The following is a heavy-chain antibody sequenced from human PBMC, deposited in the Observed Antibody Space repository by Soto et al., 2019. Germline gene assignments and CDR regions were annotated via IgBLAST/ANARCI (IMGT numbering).Heavy chain of an antibody. J-gene: IGHJ6*02. D-gene: IGHD5-18*01. CDR3: ARGGRYTYGYGDYSYGMDV. V-gene: IGHV3-23*01. Sequence: LRLSCAASGFSFGDYAMSWVRQAPGKGLEWVSGISGTGSRTSYADSVRGRFTISRDNVNNTLSLQMDSLRAEDTAVYYCARGGRYTYGYGDYSYGMDVWGQGTTVTVS. CDR1: GFSFGDYA. CDR2: ISGTGSRT.